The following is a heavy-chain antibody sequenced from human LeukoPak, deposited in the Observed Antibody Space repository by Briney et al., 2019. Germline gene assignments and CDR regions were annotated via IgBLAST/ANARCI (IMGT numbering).Heavy chain of an antibody. Sequence: QPGGSLRLSCAASGFTFSSYEMNWVRQAPGKGLEWVSYISSSGSTIYYADSVKGRFTISRDNSKNTLYLQMNSLRAEDTAIYYCARDERLLSFLKWGQGTLVTVSS. CDR3: ARDERLLSFLK. J-gene: IGHJ4*02. CDR2: ISSSGSTI. D-gene: IGHD3-3*01. CDR1: GFTFSSYE. V-gene: IGHV3-48*03.